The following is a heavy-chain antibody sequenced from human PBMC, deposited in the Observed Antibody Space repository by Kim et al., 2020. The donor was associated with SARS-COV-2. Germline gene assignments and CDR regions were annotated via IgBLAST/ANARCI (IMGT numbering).Heavy chain of an antibody. D-gene: IGHD6-6*01. Sequence: ASVKVSCKASGYTFTSYYMHWVRQAPGQGLEWMGIINPSGGSTSYAQKFQGRVTMTRDTSTSTVYMELSSLRSEDTAVYYCARGALSQLVHYYYGMDVWGQGTTVTVSS. V-gene: IGHV1-46*01. J-gene: IGHJ6*02. CDR1: GYTFTSYY. CDR3: ARGALSQLVHYYYGMDV. CDR2: INPSGGST.